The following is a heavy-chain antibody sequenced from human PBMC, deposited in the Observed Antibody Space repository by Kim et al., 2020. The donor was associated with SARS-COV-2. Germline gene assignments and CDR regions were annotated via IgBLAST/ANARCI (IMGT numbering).Heavy chain of an antibody. Sequence: SVKVSCKASGGTFSSYAISWVRQAPGQGLEWMGGIIPIFGTANYAQKFQGRVTITADESTSTAYMELSSLRSEDTAVYYCARYGDSSGYYHPYFDYWGQGTLVTVSS. J-gene: IGHJ4*02. CDR2: IIPIFGTA. D-gene: IGHD3-22*01. CDR3: ARYGDSSGYYHPYFDY. CDR1: GGTFSSYA. V-gene: IGHV1-69*13.